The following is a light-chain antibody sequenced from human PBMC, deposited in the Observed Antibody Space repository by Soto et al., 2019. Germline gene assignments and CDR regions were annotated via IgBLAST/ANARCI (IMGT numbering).Light chain of an antibody. J-gene: IGKJ1*01. CDR3: QPYNSYSEA. CDR1: QTISSW. Sequence: DIQMTQYPSTLSGSVGDRVTITCRASQTISSWLAWYQQKPGKAPKLLIYKASTLKSGVPSRFSGSGSWTEFTLTISSLQPDDFATYYCQPYNSYSEAFGQGTKVDSK. V-gene: IGKV1-5*03. CDR2: KAS.